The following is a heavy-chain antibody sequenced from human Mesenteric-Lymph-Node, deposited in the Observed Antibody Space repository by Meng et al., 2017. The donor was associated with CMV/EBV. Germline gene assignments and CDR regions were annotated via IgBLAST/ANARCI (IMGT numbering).Heavy chain of an antibody. V-gene: IGHV4-59*01. CDR1: GGSISSYY. J-gene: IGHJ4*02. D-gene: IGHD3-3*01. CDR2: IDYMGGT. CDR3: AGRSFDYDLWSGVLDN. Sequence: SETLSLTCTVSGGSISSYYWSWIRKPPGQGLQWIAYIDYMGGTKYNPSLGSRVTMSVDTSKNQFSLKLTSVTAADTALYYCAGRSFDYDLWSGVLDNWGQGALVTVSS.